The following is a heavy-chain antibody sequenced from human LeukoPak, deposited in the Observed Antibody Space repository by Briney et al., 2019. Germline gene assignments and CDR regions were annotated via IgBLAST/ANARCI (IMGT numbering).Heavy chain of an antibody. Sequence: SETLSLTCSVSGGSISSYYWSWIRQPPGKGLEWIGYMHYSGSTNYNPSLNSRVTISVDASKNQFSLKLTPVTAADTAVYFCARAKGTGWYPFDCWGQGTLVTVSS. V-gene: IGHV4-59*01. CDR2: MHYSGST. J-gene: IGHJ4*02. D-gene: IGHD6-19*01. CDR3: ARAKGTGWYPFDC. CDR1: GGSISSYY.